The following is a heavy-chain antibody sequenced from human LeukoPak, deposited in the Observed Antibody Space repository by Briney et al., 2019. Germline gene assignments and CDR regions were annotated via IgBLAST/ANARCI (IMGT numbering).Heavy chain of an antibody. Sequence: PSETLSLTCTVSGGSISSSSYYWGWIRQPPGKGLEWLGSIYYSGSTYYNPSLKSRVTISVNTSKNQFSLKLSSVTAADTAVYDCARDIVVVPAAIGDNWFDPWGQGTLVTVSS. CDR3: ARDIVVVPAAIGDNWFDP. D-gene: IGHD2-2*02. CDR2: IYYSGST. V-gene: IGHV4-39*01. CDR1: GGSISSSSYY. J-gene: IGHJ5*02.